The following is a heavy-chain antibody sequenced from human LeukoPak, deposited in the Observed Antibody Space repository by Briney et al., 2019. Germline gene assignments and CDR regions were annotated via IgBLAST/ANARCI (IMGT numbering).Heavy chain of an antibody. Sequence: PSETLSLTCAVYGGSFSGYYWSWIRQPPGKGLEWIGEINHSGSTNYNPSLKSRVTISVDTPKNQFSLKLSSVTAADTAVYYCARGKKEADDYGGKVLLAFDIWGQGTMVTVSS. J-gene: IGHJ3*02. CDR2: INHSGST. CDR3: ARGKKEADDYGGKVLLAFDI. CDR1: GGSFSGYY. V-gene: IGHV4-34*01. D-gene: IGHD4-23*01.